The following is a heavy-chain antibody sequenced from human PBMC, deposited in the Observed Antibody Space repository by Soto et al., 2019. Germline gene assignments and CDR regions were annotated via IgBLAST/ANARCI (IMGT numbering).Heavy chain of an antibody. Sequence: GGSLRLSCAASGFTFSSYAMHWVRQAPGKGLEWVAVISYDGSNKYYADSVKGRFTISRDNSKNTLYLQMNSLRAEDTAVYYCAKHSTTYDFWSGAVKGAFDIWGQGTMVTVSS. V-gene: IGHV3-30-3*02. CDR3: AKHSTTYDFWSGAVKGAFDI. J-gene: IGHJ3*02. CDR2: ISYDGSNK. D-gene: IGHD3-3*01. CDR1: GFTFSSYA.